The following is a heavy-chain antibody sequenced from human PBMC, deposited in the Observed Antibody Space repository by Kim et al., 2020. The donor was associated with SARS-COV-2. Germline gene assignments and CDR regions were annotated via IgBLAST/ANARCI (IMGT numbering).Heavy chain of an antibody. D-gene: IGHD3-10*01. J-gene: IGHJ4*02. Sequence: ASVKVSCKASGYTFTSYAMHWVRQAPGQRLEWMGWINAGNGNTKYSQKFQGRVTITRDTSASTAYMELSSLRSEDTAVYYCARPGSSGIYYFDYWGQGTLVTVSS. CDR2: INAGNGNT. CDR3: ARPGSSGIYYFDY. V-gene: IGHV1-3*01. CDR1: GYTFTSYA.